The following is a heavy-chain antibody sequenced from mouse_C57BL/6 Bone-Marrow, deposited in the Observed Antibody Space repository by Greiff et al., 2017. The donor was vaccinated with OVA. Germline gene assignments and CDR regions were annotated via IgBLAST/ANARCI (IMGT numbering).Heavy chain of an antibody. CDR3: AREDYGSSSYWYFDV. J-gene: IGHJ1*03. CDR1: GYSITSGYY. Sequence: VQLQQSGPGLVKPSQSLSLTCSVTGYSITSGYYWNWIRQFPGNKLEWMGYISYDGSNNYNPSLKNRISITRDTSKNQFFLKLNSVTTEDTATYYCAREDYGSSSYWYFDVWGTGTTVTVYS. CDR2: ISYDGSN. V-gene: IGHV3-6*01. D-gene: IGHD1-1*01.